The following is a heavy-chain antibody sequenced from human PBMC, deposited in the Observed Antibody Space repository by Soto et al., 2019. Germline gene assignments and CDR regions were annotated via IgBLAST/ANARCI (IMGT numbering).Heavy chain of an antibody. CDR1: GFTFSSYS. Sequence: EVQLVESGGGLVQPGGSLRLSCAASGFTFSSYSMNWVRQAPGKGLEWVSYISSSSSTIYYADSVKGRFTISRDNAKNSLYLQKNSLRDEDTAVYYWAREGGVLNWFDPWGQGTLVTVSS. J-gene: IGHJ5*02. D-gene: IGHD3-16*01. CDR3: AREGGVLNWFDP. V-gene: IGHV3-48*02. CDR2: ISSSSSTI.